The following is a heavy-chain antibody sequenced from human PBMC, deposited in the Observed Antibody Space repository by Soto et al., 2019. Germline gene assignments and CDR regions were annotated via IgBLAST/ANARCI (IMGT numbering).Heavy chain of an antibody. V-gene: IGHV3-21*06. CDR3: ARESEDLTSNFDY. J-gene: IGHJ4*02. Sequence: GGSLRLSCAASGFTFTTYSMNWVRQAPGKGLEWVSSISSTTNYIYYGDSMKGRFTISRDNAKNSLYLEMNSLRAEDTAVYYCARESEDLTSNFDYWGQGTLVTVSS. CDR1: GFTFTTYS. CDR2: ISSTTNYI.